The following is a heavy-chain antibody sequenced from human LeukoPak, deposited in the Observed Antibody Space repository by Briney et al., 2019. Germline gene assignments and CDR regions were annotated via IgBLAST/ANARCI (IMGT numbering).Heavy chain of an antibody. Sequence: ASVKVSCKASGYTFSSYGIAWVRQAPGQGLEWMGWISGYNGNTNYAQKLQGRVSLTTDTSTTTAYMELRSLTSDDTALYYCARSSLGTITAGPFDYWGQGTLVTVSS. J-gene: IGHJ4*02. V-gene: IGHV1-18*01. D-gene: IGHD5-12*01. CDR1: GYTFSSYG. CDR2: ISGYNGNT. CDR3: ARSSLGTITAGPFDY.